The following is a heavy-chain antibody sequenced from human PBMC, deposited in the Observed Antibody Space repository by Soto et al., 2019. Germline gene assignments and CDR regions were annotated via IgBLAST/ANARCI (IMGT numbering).Heavy chain of an antibody. CDR3: ARVPVLVGAFDI. Sequence: SETLSLTCTVSGGSVSSSSYSWGWIRQSPGKELEWIGTIYSSENTYYNPSLLSRVTISVDTSKNEFSLRLSSVTAADTAVYYCARVPVLVGAFDIWGQGTMVT. D-gene: IGHD3-10*01. CDR2: IYSSENT. J-gene: IGHJ3*02. CDR1: GGSVSSSSYS. V-gene: IGHV4-39*01.